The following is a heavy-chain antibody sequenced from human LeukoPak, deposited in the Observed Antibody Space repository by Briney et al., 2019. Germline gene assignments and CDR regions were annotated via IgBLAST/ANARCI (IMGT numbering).Heavy chain of an antibody. CDR1: GGSISGYY. Sequence: PSETLSLTCTVSGGSISGYYWTWIRQPPGKGLEWIGFIYYTGSTNYSPSLKSRVTMSLVTSKNQISLKLSSVTAADTAVYYCARGNSGYPVDYWGQGTLVTVSS. CDR2: IYYTGST. J-gene: IGHJ4*02. V-gene: IGHV4-59*01. CDR3: ARGNSGYPVDY. D-gene: IGHD5-12*01.